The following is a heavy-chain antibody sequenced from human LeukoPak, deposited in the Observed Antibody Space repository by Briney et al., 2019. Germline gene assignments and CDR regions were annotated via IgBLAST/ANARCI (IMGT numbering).Heavy chain of an antibody. Sequence: PSVTLSLTCAVSVGSFSGYYWSWIRQPPGKGLEWIGEINHSGSTNYNSSLKSRVTISVDTSKNQFSLKLSSVTAADTAVYYCARGYYGSGSHCCHMDVWGKGTTITVS. CDR2: INHSGST. CDR3: ARGYYGSGSHCCHMDV. D-gene: IGHD3-10*01. V-gene: IGHV4-34*01. CDR1: VGSFSGYY. J-gene: IGHJ6*03.